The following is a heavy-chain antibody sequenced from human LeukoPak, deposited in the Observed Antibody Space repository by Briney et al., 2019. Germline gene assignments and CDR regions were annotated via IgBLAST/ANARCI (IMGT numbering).Heavy chain of an antibody. J-gene: IGHJ5*02. Sequence: PSQTLSLTCTVSGGSISSGDYYWSWIRQPPGKGLEWIGYIYYSGSTYYNPSLKSRVTISVDTSKNQFSLKLSSVIAADTAVYYCARVIYSSSWYGYWFDPWGQGTLVTVSS. D-gene: IGHD6-13*01. V-gene: IGHV4-30-4*08. CDR3: ARVIYSSSWYGYWFDP. CDR2: IYYSGST. CDR1: GGSISSGDYY.